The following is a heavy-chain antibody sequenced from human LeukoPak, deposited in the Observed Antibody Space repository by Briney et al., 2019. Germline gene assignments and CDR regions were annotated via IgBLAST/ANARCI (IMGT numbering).Heavy chain of an antibody. J-gene: IGHJ4*02. D-gene: IGHD4-17*01. CDR3: AREGKASGTTGFDY. CDR2: IKQDGSEK. Sequence: GGSLRLSCAASGFPFSSYWMSWVRQAPGKGLEWVANIKQDGSEKYYVDSVKGRFTISRDNAKNSLYLQMNSLRAEDTAVYYCAREGKASGTTGFDYWGQGTLVTVSS. CDR1: GFPFSSYW. V-gene: IGHV3-7*01.